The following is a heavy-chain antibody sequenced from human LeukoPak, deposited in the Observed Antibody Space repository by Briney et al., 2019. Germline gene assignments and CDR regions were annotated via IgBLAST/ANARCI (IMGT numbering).Heavy chain of an antibody. J-gene: IGHJ4*02. D-gene: IGHD6-13*01. Sequence: SETLSLTCTVSGGSISIYYCSWIRQPPGKGLESIGYIYYSGTTNYNPSLKSRVTISVDTSKNQFSLKLSSVTAADTAVYYCARGVYIAAAQYGYWGQGTLVTVSS. V-gene: IGHV4-59*01. CDR3: ARGVYIAAAQYGY. CDR1: GGSISIYY. CDR2: IYYSGTT.